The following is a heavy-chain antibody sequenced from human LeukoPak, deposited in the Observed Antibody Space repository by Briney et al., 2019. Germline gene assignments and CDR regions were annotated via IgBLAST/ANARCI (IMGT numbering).Heavy chain of an antibody. CDR1: GYTFTSYG. CDR2: ISSYNDNT. Sequence: ASVKVSCKASGYTFTSYGISWVRQAPGQGLEWMGWISSYNDNTNYAQILQGRVTMTTDTSTGTAYMELRSLRPDDTAVYYCARYCVGGSCYSRELDYWGQGTLVTVSS. CDR3: ARYCVGGSCYSRELDY. D-gene: IGHD2-15*01. V-gene: IGHV1-18*01. J-gene: IGHJ4*02.